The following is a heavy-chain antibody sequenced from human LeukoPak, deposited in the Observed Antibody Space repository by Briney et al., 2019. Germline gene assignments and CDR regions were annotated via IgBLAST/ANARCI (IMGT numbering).Heavy chain of an antibody. D-gene: IGHD6-13*01. J-gene: IGHJ1*01. CDR3: ARVVTDSSSWSSPVPAEYFQH. CDR2: IIPIFGTA. V-gene: IGHV1-69*05. CDR1: GGTFSSYA. Sequence: SVKVSCMASGGTFSSYAISWVRQAPGQGLEWMGRIIPIFGTANYAQKFQGRVTITTDESTSTAYMELSSPRSEDTAVYYCARVVTDSSSWSSPVPAEYFQHWGQGTLVTVSS.